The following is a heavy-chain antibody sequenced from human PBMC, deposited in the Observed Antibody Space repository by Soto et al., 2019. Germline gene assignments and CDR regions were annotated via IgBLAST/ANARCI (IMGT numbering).Heavy chain of an antibody. Sequence: SETLSLTCTVSGGSISNHYWSWIRQPPGKGLEWIGEINHSGSTNYNPSLKSRVTISVDTSKNQFSLKLSSVTAADTAVYYCARGPPGGNLNYYYYMDVWGKGTTVTVSS. D-gene: IGHD4-4*01. CDR2: INHSGST. J-gene: IGHJ6*03. V-gene: IGHV4-34*01. CDR1: GGSISNHY. CDR3: ARGPPGGNLNYYYYMDV.